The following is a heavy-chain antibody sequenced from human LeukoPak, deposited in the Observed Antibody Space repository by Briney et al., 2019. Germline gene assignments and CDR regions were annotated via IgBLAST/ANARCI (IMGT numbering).Heavy chain of an antibody. V-gene: IGHV3-7*01. Sequence: GRTLRLSCAASGFTFSSFWMSWVRQAPGKGLEWVANIKQDGREKYYVHTVKGRFTIYRDNAKNSLYLQMNSLRAEDTAVYSCARDGYNPLFDYWGQGTLVTVSS. D-gene: IGHD5-24*01. CDR2: IKQDGREK. J-gene: IGHJ4*02. CDR3: ARDGYNPLFDY. CDR1: GFTFSSFW.